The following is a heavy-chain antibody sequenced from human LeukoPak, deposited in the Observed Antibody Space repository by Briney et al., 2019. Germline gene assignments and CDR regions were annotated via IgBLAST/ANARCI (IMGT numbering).Heavy chain of an antibody. V-gene: IGHV3-23*01. Sequence: GGSLRLSCAASGFTFSSYSMNWVRQAPGKGLEWVSAISGSGGSTYYADSVKGRFTISRDNSKNTLYLQMNSLRAEDTAVYYCAKNTDPGSWSGYYGYWGQGTLVTVSS. CDR1: GFTFSSYS. D-gene: IGHD3-3*01. CDR2: ISGSGGST. CDR3: AKNTDPGSWSGYYGY. J-gene: IGHJ4*02.